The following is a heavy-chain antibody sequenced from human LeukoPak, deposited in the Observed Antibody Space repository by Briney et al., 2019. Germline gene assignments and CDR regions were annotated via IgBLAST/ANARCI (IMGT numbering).Heavy chain of an antibody. CDR2: IYYSGST. Sequence: SETLSLTCTVSGGSVSSGSYYWSWIRQPPGKGLEWIAYIYYSGSTNYNPSFKSRVTISVDTSKNQFSLKLSSVTAADTAVYYCASYHYSNDAFDIWGQGTMVTVSS. D-gene: IGHD2-15*01. CDR3: ASYHYSNDAFDI. V-gene: IGHV4-61*01. CDR1: GGSVSSGSYY. J-gene: IGHJ3*02.